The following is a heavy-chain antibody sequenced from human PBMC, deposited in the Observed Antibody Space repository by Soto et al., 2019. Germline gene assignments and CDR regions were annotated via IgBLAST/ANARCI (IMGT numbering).Heavy chain of an antibody. D-gene: IGHD2-2*02. CDR3: ARAYRGGRGSTALAGGAFDI. Sequence: QVQLVQSGAEVKKPGASVKVSCKASGYTFTSYAMHWVRQAPGQRLEWMGWINAGNGNTKYSQKFQGRVTITRDTSASTAYMELSSLRSEDTAVYYCARAYRGGRGSTALAGGAFDIWGQGTMVTVSS. CDR1: GYTFTSYA. CDR2: INAGNGNT. J-gene: IGHJ3*02. V-gene: IGHV1-3*01.